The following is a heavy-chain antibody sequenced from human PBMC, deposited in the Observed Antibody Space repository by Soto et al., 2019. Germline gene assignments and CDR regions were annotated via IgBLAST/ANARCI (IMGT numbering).Heavy chain of an antibody. V-gene: IGHV4-34*01. J-gene: IGHJ4*02. D-gene: IGHD5-12*01. Sequence: SETLSLTCAVYGGTFSGYYWSWIRQPPGKGLEWIGEINHRGSTNYNPSLKSRVTISVDTSKNQFSLKLSSVTAADTAVYYCARGRHTGYVDWGQGTLVTVST. CDR1: GGTFSGYY. CDR2: INHRGST. CDR3: ARGRHTGYVD.